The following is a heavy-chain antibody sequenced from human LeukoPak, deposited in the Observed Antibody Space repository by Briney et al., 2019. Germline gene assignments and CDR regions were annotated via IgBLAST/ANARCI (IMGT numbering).Heavy chain of an antibody. J-gene: IGHJ4*02. CDR3: TAETPDY. CDR2: IKQDGGQK. D-gene: IGHD4-23*01. Sequence: GGSLRLSCAASGFTFSNFWMTCVRQAPGKGLEWVANIKQDGGQKYYVDSVKGRFTISRDNAKNSLYLQMNSLRAEDTAVYYCTAETPDYWGQGTLVTVSS. CDR1: GFTFSNFW. V-gene: IGHV3-7*02.